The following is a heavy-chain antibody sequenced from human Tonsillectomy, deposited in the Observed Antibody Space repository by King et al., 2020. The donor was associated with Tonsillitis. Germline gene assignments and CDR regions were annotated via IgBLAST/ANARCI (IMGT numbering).Heavy chain of an antibody. CDR3: ARDFLMVRSSWYHYYYYGMDV. V-gene: IGHV1-18*04. J-gene: IGHJ6*02. CDR2: ISAYNGNT. D-gene: IGHD6-13*01. CDR1: GYTFTSYG. Sequence: QLVQSGAEVKKPGASVKVSCKASGYTFTSYGINWVRQAPGQGLEWMGWISAYNGNTNYAQKLQGRVTMTTDTSTSTAYMELRSLRSDDTAVYYCARDFLMVRSSWYHYYYYGMDVWGQGTTVTVSS.